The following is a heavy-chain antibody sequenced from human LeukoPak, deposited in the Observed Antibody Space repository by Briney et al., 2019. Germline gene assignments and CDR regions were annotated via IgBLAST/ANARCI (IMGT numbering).Heavy chain of an antibody. Sequence: ASVKVSCKASGYTFTNYGVSWVRQAPGQGLEWMGWISAYNGYTNYAQKFQFRVTMTTDTSTSTAYMELRSLASDDTAVYYCARDKAVTTELTQYFQHWGQGTLVTVSS. CDR2: ISAYNGYT. CDR1: GYTFTNYG. V-gene: IGHV1-18*01. J-gene: IGHJ1*01. CDR3: ARDKAVTTELTQYFQH. D-gene: IGHD4-11*01.